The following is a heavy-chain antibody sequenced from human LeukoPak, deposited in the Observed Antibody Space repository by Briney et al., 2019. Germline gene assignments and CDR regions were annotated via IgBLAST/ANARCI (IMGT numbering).Heavy chain of an antibody. Sequence: SETLSLTWTVSGGSIGKTSYYWGWIRQPPGKGLEWIGNIYYSGTTYYNPSLKSRVTISVDTSKNQFSLTLNSVTAADTAVYFCARFKQLGRSFDSWGLGSLVTVSS. D-gene: IGHD1-1*01. CDR2: IYYSGTT. V-gene: IGHV4-39*07. CDR3: ARFKQLGRSFDS. J-gene: IGHJ4*02. CDR1: GGSIGKTSYY.